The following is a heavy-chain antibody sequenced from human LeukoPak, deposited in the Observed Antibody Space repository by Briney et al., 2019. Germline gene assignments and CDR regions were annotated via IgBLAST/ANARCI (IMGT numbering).Heavy chain of an antibody. D-gene: IGHD6-19*01. CDR1: GGSISSSSYY. CDR3: ARDKFRPEYSSGWSDAPRAYYMDV. Sequence: PSETLSLTCTVSGGSISSSSYYWSWIRQPPGKGLEWIGYIYYSGSTNYNPSLKSRVTISVDTSKNQFSLKLSSVTAADTAVYYCARDKFRPEYSSGWSDAPRAYYMDVWGKGTTVTVSS. CDR2: IYYSGST. V-gene: IGHV4-61*01. J-gene: IGHJ6*03.